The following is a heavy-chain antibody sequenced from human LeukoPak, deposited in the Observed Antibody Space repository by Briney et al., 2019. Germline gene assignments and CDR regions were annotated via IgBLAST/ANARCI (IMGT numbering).Heavy chain of an antibody. V-gene: IGHV3-21*01. J-gene: IGHJ4*02. D-gene: IGHD3-22*01. Sequence: GGSLRLSCAASGFSFSSNSMNWVRQALGKGLEWVSSVSSSSSYISYADSVKGRFTISRDNAKKSLYLQMNSLRAEDTAVYYCARDIPRGSGYYFDYWGQGTLVTVSS. CDR1: GFSFSSNS. CDR2: VSSSSSYI. CDR3: ARDIPRGSGYYFDY.